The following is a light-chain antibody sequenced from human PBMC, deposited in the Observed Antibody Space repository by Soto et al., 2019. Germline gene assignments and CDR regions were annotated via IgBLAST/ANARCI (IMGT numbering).Light chain of an antibody. J-gene: IGLJ2*01. CDR3: SSYTSSITVV. V-gene: IGLV2-14*01. CDR1: SSDVGDYNY. CDR2: DVT. Sequence: QSVLTQPASVSGSPGQSITISCTGTSSDVGDYNYVSWYQQHPGKAPKLMIYDVTNRPSGVSNRFSGSKSGNTASLTISGLQAEDEADYYCSSYTSSITVVFGGGTQLTVL.